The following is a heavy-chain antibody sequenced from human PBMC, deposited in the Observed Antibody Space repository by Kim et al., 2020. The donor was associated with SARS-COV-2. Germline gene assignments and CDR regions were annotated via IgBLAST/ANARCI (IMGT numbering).Heavy chain of an antibody. CDR3: ARDLNIVVVPAAIVGYYYYYGMDV. Sequence: SETLSLTCTVSGGSISSSSYYWGWIRQPPGKGLEWIGSIYYSGSTYYNPSLKSRVTISVDTSKNQFSLKLSSVTAADTAVYYCARDLNIVVVPAAIVGYYYYYGMDVWGQGTTVTVSS. D-gene: IGHD2-2*01. J-gene: IGHJ6*02. CDR2: IYYSGST. CDR1: GGSISSSSYY. V-gene: IGHV4-39*07.